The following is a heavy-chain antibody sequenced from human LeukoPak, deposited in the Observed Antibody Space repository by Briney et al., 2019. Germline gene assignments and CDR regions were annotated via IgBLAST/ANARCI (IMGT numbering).Heavy chain of an antibody. J-gene: IGHJ5*02. V-gene: IGHV3-66*01. CDR1: GFTVSSNY. CDR3: ARDGFGSCFHWFDP. D-gene: IGHD3-10*01. Sequence: PGGSLRLSCAASGFTVSSNYMSWVRQAPGKGLEWVSVIYSGGSTYYADSVKGRFTISRDNSKNTLYLQMNSLRAEDTAVYYCARDGFGSCFHWFDPWGQGTLVTVSS. CDR2: IYSGGST.